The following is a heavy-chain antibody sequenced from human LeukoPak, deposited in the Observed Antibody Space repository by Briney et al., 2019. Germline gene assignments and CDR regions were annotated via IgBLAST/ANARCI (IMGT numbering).Heavy chain of an antibody. CDR2: IYYTEST. V-gene: IGHV4-4*02. CDR3: ARAYDSSGYNDYSFDY. J-gene: IGHJ4*02. CDR1: GGSISSGNW. Sequence: SETLSLTCAVSGGSISSGNWWSWVRQPPGKGLEWIGNIYYTESTYYNPSLKRRVTISMDTSKNQVSLKLSSVTAADTAVYYCARAYDSSGYNDYSFDYWGQGTLVTVSS. D-gene: IGHD3-22*01.